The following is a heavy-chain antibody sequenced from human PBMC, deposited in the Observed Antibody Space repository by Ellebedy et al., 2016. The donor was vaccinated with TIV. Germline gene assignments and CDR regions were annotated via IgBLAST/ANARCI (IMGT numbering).Heavy chain of an antibody. J-gene: IGHJ6*02. D-gene: IGHD6-19*01. V-gene: IGHV3-23*01. CDR3: ARATAGYSSGWYPGPYYYYYGMDV. CDR2: ISGSGGST. Sequence: GESLKISCAASGFTFSSYAMSWVRQAPGKGLEWVSAISGSGGSTYYADSVKGRFTISRDNSKNSLYLQMNSLRAEDTAVYYCARATAGYSSGWYPGPYYYYYGMDVWGQGTTVTVSS. CDR1: GFTFSSYA.